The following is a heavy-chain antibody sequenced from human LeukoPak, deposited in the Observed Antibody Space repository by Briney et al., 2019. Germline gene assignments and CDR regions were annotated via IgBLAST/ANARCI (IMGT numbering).Heavy chain of an antibody. CDR2: ISGSGGNT. V-gene: IGHV3-23*01. D-gene: IGHD6-25*01. CDR3: AKVGGSSAF. CDR1: GFTFSTYA. Sequence: GGSLRLSCAAPGFTFSTYAMSWVRQAPGKGLEWVSSISGSGGNTYYADSVKGRFSISRDNSKNTLYLQMNSLRAEDSAVYYCAKVGGSSAFWGQGTLVTVSS. J-gene: IGHJ4*02.